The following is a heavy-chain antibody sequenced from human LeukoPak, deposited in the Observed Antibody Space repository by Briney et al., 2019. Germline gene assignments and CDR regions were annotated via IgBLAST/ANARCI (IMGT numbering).Heavy chain of an antibody. CDR1: GGSFSGYY. V-gene: IGHV4-34*01. CDR2: INHSGST. CDR3: ATNYYGSGSTELNWFDP. D-gene: IGHD3-10*01. J-gene: IGHJ5*02. Sequence: SETLSLTCAVYGGSFSGYYWSWIRQPPGKGLEWIGEINHSGSTNYSPSLKSRVTISVDTSKNQFSLKLSSVTAADTAVYYCATNYYGSGSTELNWFDPWGQGTLVTVSS.